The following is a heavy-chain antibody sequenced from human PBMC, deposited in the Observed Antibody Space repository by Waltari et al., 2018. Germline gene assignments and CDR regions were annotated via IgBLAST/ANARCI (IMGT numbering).Heavy chain of an antibody. V-gene: IGHV4-39*01. Sequence: QLQLQESGPGLVKPSETLSLTCTVSGGSISSSSYYWGWIRQPPGKGLEWIGSIYYSGSTYYNPSLKVRVAITVDTSKNQFSLKLISVTAADTAVYYCDTYYYDSSGYSSAFDIWGQGTMVTVSS. CDR3: DTYYYDSSGYSSAFDI. J-gene: IGHJ3*02. CDR2: IYYSGST. CDR1: GGSISSSSYY. D-gene: IGHD3-22*01.